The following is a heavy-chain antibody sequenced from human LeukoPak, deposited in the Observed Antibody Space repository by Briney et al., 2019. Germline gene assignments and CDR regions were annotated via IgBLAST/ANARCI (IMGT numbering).Heavy chain of an antibody. Sequence: SETLSLTCTVSGGSISSSTWWSWVRQPPGKGLECIGEIHHSGTTNYNPSLKSRVTISIDKSKNQFSLKLNSVTAADTAVYYCARAFLVGYSPEEYFFDYWGQGNLVTVSS. CDR2: IHHSGTT. V-gene: IGHV4-4*02. D-gene: IGHD2-15*01. CDR1: GGSISSSTW. J-gene: IGHJ4*02. CDR3: ARAFLVGYSPEEYFFDY.